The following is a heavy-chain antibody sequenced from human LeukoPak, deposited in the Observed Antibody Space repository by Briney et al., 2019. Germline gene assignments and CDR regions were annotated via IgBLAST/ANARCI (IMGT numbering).Heavy chain of an antibody. V-gene: IGHV3-23*01. Sequence: GGSLRLSCTASGFTFSNYAMSWVRQAPGKGLEWVSGISARDGSTYYADSVTGRFTISRDISKNTLYLQMNSLRAEDTAVYYCARGGSYLSAFDIWGQGTMVTVSS. D-gene: IGHD1-26*01. CDR2: ISARDGST. CDR1: GFTFSNYA. CDR3: ARGGSYLSAFDI. J-gene: IGHJ3*02.